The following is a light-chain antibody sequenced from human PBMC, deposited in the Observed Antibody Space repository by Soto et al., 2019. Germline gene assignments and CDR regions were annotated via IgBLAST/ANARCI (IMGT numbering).Light chain of an antibody. CDR3: QHHNSYSQT. CDR1: QSIRHY. J-gene: IGKJ1*01. V-gene: IGKV1-5*01. Sequence: DIQMTQSPPTLSASVGDRVTITCRASQSIRHYLAWYQQMPGKAPKLLIYGASTLQSGVPSRFSGSGSGTEFPLTISRLQPDDFGTYFCQHHNSYSQTFGQGTKVEIK. CDR2: GAS.